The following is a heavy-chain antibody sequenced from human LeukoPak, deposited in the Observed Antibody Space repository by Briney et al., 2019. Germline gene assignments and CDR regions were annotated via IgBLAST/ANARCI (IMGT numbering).Heavy chain of an antibody. Sequence: GGSLRLSCAASGFTFSSYGMHWVRQAPGKGLEWVAVISYDGSNKYYADSVKGRFTISRDNSKNTLYLQMNSLRAEDTAVYYCAKDGRGYGDYVDYWGQGTLVTVSS. J-gene: IGHJ4*02. CDR1: GFTFSSYG. D-gene: IGHD5-12*01. CDR3: AKDGRGYGDYVDY. V-gene: IGHV3-30*18. CDR2: ISYDGSNK.